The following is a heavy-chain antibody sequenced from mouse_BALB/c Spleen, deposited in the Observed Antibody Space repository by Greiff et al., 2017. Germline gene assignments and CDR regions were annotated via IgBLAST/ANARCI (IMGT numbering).Heavy chain of an antibody. V-gene: IGHV14-3*02. CDR2: IDPANGNT. Sequence: EVQRVESGAELVKPGASVKLSCTASGFNIKDTYMHWVKQRPEQGLEWIGRIDPANGNTKYDPKFQGKATITADTSSNTAYLQLSSLTSEDTAVYYCAPMITTAWFAYWGQGTLVTVSA. D-gene: IGHD2-4*01. CDR1: GFNIKDTY. J-gene: IGHJ3*01. CDR3: APMITTAWFAY.